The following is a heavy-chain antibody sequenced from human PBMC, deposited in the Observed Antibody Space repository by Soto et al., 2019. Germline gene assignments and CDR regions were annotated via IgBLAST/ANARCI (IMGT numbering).Heavy chain of an antibody. CDR1: GGSISSYY. V-gene: IGHV4-59*01. Sequence: SSETLSLSCTVSGGSISSYYWSWIRQPPGKGLEWIGYIYYSGSTNYNPSLKSRVTISVDTSKNQFSLKLSSVTAADTAVYYCGRAYGGNCFDYWGQGTLVTVSS. CDR2: IYYSGST. J-gene: IGHJ4*02. D-gene: IGHD2-15*01. CDR3: GRAYGGNCFDY.